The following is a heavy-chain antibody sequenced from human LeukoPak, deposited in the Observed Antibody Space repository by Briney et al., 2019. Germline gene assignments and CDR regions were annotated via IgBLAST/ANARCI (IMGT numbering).Heavy chain of an antibody. J-gene: IGHJ6*02. D-gene: IGHD3-16*01. CDR1: GFTFSSYS. Sequence: GGSLRLSCAASGFTFSSYSMNWVRQAPGNGLESVSYISSSSSTIYYADSVKGRFTISRNNAKNSLHLQMNSLRDEDTAVYYCARVLWVQNYHYGMDVWGQGTTVTVSS. CDR2: ISSSSSTI. V-gene: IGHV3-48*02. CDR3: ARVLWVQNYHYGMDV.